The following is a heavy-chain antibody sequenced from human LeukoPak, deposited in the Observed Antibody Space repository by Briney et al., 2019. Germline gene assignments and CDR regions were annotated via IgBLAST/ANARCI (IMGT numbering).Heavy chain of an antibody. Sequence: SETPSLTCTVSGGSISSSSYYWGWFRQPPGKGLEWIGSIYYSGNTYYNPSLKSRVTISVDTSKNHFSLKLNSVTAADTAVYYCARQLRYCSSTTCSYPDYWGQGTLVTVSS. CDR1: GGSISSSSYY. CDR3: ARQLRYCSSTTCSYPDY. J-gene: IGHJ4*02. CDR2: IYYSGNT. V-gene: IGHV4-39*01. D-gene: IGHD2-2*01.